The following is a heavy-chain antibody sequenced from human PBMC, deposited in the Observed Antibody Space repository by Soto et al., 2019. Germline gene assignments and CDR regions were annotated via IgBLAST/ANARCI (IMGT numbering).Heavy chain of an antibody. CDR1: GFTFSDYY. V-gene: IGHV3-11*06. CDR2: ITTSSSYT. J-gene: IGHJ4*02. CDR3: ARDVRGLDY. Sequence: GGSLKLSCAASGFTFSDYYMSWIRQAPGKGLEWVSYITTSSSYTKYADSVKGRFTISRDNAKNSLSLQMNSLRAEDTAVYYCARDVRGLDYWGQGTLVTVSS.